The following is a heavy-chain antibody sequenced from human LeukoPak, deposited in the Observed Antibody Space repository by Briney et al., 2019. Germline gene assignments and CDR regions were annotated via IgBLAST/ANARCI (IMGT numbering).Heavy chain of an antibody. V-gene: IGHV3-23*01. Sequence: GGSLRLSCAASGFTFSSYAMTWVRQAPGKGLEWVSGISGSGDSTYYADSVKGRFTISRDNSKNTLYLQMNSLRTEDTAIYYCAKRHYDSSGYYYVNAFNIWGQGTMVTVSS. J-gene: IGHJ3*02. CDR1: GFTFSSYA. D-gene: IGHD3-22*01. CDR3: AKRHYDSSGYYYVNAFNI. CDR2: ISGSGDST.